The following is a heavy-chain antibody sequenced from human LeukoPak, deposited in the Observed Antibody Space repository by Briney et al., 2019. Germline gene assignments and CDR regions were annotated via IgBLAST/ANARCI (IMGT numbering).Heavy chain of an antibody. CDR2: ITGSGDKT. CDR1: GFTLSHFA. D-gene: IGHD1-26*01. J-gene: IGHJ4*02. V-gene: IGHV3-23*01. CDR3: AKALVGAIALDS. Sequence: GGSLRLSCAASGFTLSHFAMNWVRQAPGKGLEWVAGITGSGDKTYYAESLKGRFTISRDNSKSTLFLQLNSLRAADTAVYFCAKALVGAIALDSWGQGTLVTVSS.